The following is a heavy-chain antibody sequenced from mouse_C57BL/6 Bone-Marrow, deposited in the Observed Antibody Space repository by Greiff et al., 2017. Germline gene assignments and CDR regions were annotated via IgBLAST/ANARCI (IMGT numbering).Heavy chain of an antibody. CDR3: ARYSTGPFDY. J-gene: IGHJ2*01. D-gene: IGHD4-1*02. CDR2: IDPNSGGT. Sequence: VKLQQPGAELVKPGASVKLSCKASGYTFTSYWMHWVKQRPGRGLEWIGRIDPNSGGTKYNEKFKSKATLTVDKPSSTAYMQLSSLTSGDSAVYYCARYSTGPFDYWGQGTTLTVSS. V-gene: IGHV1-72*01. CDR1: GYTFTSYW.